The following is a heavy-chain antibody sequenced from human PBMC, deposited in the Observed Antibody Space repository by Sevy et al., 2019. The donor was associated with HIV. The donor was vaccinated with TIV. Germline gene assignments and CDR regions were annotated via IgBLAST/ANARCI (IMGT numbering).Heavy chain of an antibody. Sequence: GESLKISCKSSGYSFTSYWIGWVRQMPGKGLELMRIIYPCYSDTIYSPSFQGQVPMLPHKSISTAYLQWSSLKASDTARYYCAREEDDVWGSYRFNAFDVWGQGTMVTVSS. V-gene: IGHV5-51*01. D-gene: IGHD3-16*02. CDR1: GYSFTSYW. J-gene: IGHJ3*01. CDR2: IYPCYSDT. CDR3: AREEDDVWGSYRFNAFDV.